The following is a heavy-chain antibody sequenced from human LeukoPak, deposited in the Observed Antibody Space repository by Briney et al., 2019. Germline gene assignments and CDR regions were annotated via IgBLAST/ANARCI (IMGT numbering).Heavy chain of an antibody. D-gene: IGHD1-26*01. J-gene: IGHJ4*02. V-gene: IGHV4-39*01. Sequence: PSETLSLTCTVSGGSISSSSYYWGWIRQPPGKGLEWIGSIYYSGSTYYNPSLKSRVTISVDTSKNQFSLKLSSVTAADTAVYYCARLRGAIPDDVIYYWGQGTLVTVSS. CDR1: GGSISSSSYY. CDR2: IYYSGST. CDR3: ARLRGAIPDDVIYY.